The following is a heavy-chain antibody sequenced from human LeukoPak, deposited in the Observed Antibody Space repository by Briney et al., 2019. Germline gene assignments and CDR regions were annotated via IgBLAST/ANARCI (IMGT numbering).Heavy chain of an antibody. CDR1: GGSISSYY. V-gene: IGHV4-59*01. CDR2: IYYSGST. CDR3: AXXXXXXXXXRPSIFDY. J-gene: IGHJ4*02. Sequence: SETLSLTCTVSGGSISSYYWSWIRQPPGKGLEWIGYIYYSGSTNYNPSLKSRVTISVDTSKNQFSLKLSSVTAADTAVYYFAXXXXXXXXXRPSIFDYWGQGTLVTVSS.